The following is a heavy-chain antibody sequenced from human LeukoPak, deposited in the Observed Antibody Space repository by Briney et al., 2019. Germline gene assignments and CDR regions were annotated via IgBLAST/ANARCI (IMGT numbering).Heavy chain of an antibody. Sequence: GASVKVSCKASGGTFSSYAISWVRQAPGQGLEWMGRIIPILGIANYAQKFQGRVTMTRDTSTSTVYMELSSLRSEDTAVYYCARVEYYDSSFDYWGQGTLVTVSS. CDR2: IIPILGIA. CDR3: ARVEYYDSSFDY. CDR1: GGTFSSYA. V-gene: IGHV1-69*04. D-gene: IGHD3-22*01. J-gene: IGHJ4*02.